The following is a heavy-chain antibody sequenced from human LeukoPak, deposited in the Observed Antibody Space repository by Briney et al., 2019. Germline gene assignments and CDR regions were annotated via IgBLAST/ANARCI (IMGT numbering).Heavy chain of an antibody. CDR3: ARDRVAAAGTNWFDP. CDR2: IKQDGSEK. Sequence: GGSLRLSCAASGWTFSSYWMSLVRQAPGEGLEWVANIKQDGSEKYYVDSVKGRCTISRDNAKDSLYLQMNSLRAEDTAVYYGARDRVAAAGTNWFDPWGQGTLVTVSS. V-gene: IGHV3-7*03. CDR1: GWTFSSYW. D-gene: IGHD6-13*01. J-gene: IGHJ5*02.